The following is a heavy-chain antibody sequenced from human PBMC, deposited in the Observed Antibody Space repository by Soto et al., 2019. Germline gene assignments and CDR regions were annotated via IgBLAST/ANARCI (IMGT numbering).Heavy chain of an antibody. D-gene: IGHD2-15*01. J-gene: IGHJ6*02. CDR3: ARDNRDIVVVVAAPYYYYGMDV. CDR1: GGTFSSYA. Sequence: SVKVSCKASGGTFSSYAISWVRQAPGQGLEWMGGIIPIFGTANYAQKFQGRVTITADKSTSTAYMELSSLRSEDTAVYYCARDNRDIVVVVAAPYYYYGMDVWGQGTTVTDSS. CDR2: IIPIFGTA. V-gene: IGHV1-69*06.